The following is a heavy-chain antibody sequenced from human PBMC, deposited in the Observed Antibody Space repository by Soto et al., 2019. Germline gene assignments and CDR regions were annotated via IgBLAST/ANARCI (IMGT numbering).Heavy chain of an antibody. J-gene: IGHJ6*02. V-gene: IGHV5-51*01. CDR1: GYSFTTYW. CDR3: ARHKGVAVAGAINYYYYGLDV. CDR2: IYPGDSDT. Sequence: PGESLKISCKGSGYSFTTYWIGWVRQMPGKGLEWMGIIYPGDSDTRYSPSFQGQVTISADKSISTAYLQWSSLKASDTAMYYCARHKGVAVAGAINYYYYGLDVWGQGTTVTVSS. D-gene: IGHD6-19*01.